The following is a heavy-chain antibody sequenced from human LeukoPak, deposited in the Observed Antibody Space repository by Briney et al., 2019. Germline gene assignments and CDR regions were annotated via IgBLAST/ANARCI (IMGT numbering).Heavy chain of an antibody. Sequence: GTLRLSCAASGFMFSTYEMTWVRQAPGKGLEWVSSITAKGQTTHYADSVKGRFTTSRDNSRNTLFLQIDSPRVDDTAIYYCAKVMGFVGYYYYYMDVWGKGTTVT. CDR2: ITAKGQTT. J-gene: IGHJ6*03. D-gene: IGHD3-10*01. CDR1: GFMFSTYE. V-gene: IGHV3-23*01. CDR3: AKVMGFVGYYYYYMDV.